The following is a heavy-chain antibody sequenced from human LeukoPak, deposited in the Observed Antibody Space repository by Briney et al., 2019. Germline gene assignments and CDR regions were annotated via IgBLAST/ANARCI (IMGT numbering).Heavy chain of an antibody. V-gene: IGHV3-74*01. CDR3: ARDCSGGSCLNWFDP. Sequence: GGFLRLSCAASGFTFSSYWMHWVRQAPGKGLVWVSRINSDGSSTSYADSVKGRFTISRDNAKNTLYLQMNSLRAEDTAVYYCARDCSGGSCLNWFDPWGQGTLVTVSS. D-gene: IGHD2-15*01. CDR1: GFTFSSYW. J-gene: IGHJ5*02. CDR2: INSDGSST.